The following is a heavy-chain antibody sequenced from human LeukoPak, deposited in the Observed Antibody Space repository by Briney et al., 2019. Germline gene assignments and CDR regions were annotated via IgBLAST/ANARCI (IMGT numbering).Heavy chain of an antibody. Sequence: GGSLRLSCVGSGFTFSKYGLHWVRQAPGKGLEWVTFIPNDGSQTYIADSVKGRITISRDNSKNTVFLKMNKLRVEDTGVYYCAKEGSVDSSGWYFDFWGQGTLVTVSS. D-gene: IGHD6-19*01. J-gene: IGHJ4*02. CDR3: AKEGSVDSSGWYFDF. CDR2: IPNDGSQT. V-gene: IGHV3-30*02. CDR1: GFTFSKYG.